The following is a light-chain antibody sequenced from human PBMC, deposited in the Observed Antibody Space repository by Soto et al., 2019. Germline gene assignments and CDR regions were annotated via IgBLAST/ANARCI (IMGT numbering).Light chain of an antibody. CDR1: SSDVGAFNY. V-gene: IGLV2-14*03. CDR2: DVS. Sequence: ALTQPASVSGSPGQAITISCSGTSSDVGAFNYVSWYQQHPGKAPKLMIYDVSNRPSGVSNRFSGSKSGNTASLTISGLRAEDEADYYCNSYTSNNTYVFGTGTKVTVL. CDR3: NSYTSNNTYV. J-gene: IGLJ1*01.